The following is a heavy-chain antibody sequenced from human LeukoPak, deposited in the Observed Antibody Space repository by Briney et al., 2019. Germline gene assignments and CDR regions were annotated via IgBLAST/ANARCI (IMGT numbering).Heavy chain of an antibody. D-gene: IGHD2-2*01. V-gene: IGHV3-7*01. CDR2: IKQDGSEK. CDR3: ARDTIHVY. Sequence: GGSLRLSCAASGFTFGNFWMSWVRQAPGKGLEWVANIKQDGSEKYYVDSVKGRFTISRDNAKNSLSLQMNSLRAEDTAVYYCARDTIHVYWGQGTLVTVSS. CDR1: GFTFGNFW. J-gene: IGHJ4*02.